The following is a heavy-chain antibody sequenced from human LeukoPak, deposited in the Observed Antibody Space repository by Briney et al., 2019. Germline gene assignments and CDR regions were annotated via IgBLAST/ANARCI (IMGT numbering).Heavy chain of an antibody. CDR3: ARVTEAPYYFDY. V-gene: IGHV4-59*13. CDR1: GGSISNYY. CDR2: IYYSGTT. Sequence: SETLSLTCTVSGGSISNYYGGWIRQTPGKGLELIGYIYYSGTTNYNPSLKSRVSISVDTSKKQFSLKLSSVTAADTAVYYCARVTEAPYYFDYWGQGTLVTVSS. J-gene: IGHJ4*02.